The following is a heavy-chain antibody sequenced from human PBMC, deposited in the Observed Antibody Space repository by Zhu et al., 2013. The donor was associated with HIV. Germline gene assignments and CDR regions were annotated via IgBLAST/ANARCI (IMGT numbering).Heavy chain of an antibody. D-gene: IGHD3-22*01. CDR1: GYTFISYD. CDR3: ARCRWYYDSTGHYTYDAFDI. CDR2: MNPNSGDT. V-gene: IGHV1-8*01. J-gene: IGHJ3*02. Sequence: QVQLVQSGAEVKKPGASVRVSCKASGYTFISYDINWVRQATGQGLEWMGWMNPNSGDTGYAQNFQGRVSMTKNTSISTAYMELSNLRSEDTAVYYCARCRWYYDSTGHYTYDAFDIWGQGTIVTVSS.